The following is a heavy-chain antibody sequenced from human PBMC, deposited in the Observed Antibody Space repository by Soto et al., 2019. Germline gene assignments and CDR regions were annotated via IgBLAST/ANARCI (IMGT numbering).Heavy chain of an antibody. V-gene: IGHV1-18*01. Sequence: QVQLVQSGAEVKKPGASVKVSCKASGYSFTSYGISWVRQAPGQGLEWMGWISAYNGNKKYAQKLQGRVTMTTATSTSTAYRELRRLRSDDTAVYYCARDLGQQLGDYWGQGTLVTVSS. D-gene: IGHD6-13*01. CDR3: ARDLGQQLGDY. CDR1: GYSFTSYG. J-gene: IGHJ4*02. CDR2: ISAYNGNK.